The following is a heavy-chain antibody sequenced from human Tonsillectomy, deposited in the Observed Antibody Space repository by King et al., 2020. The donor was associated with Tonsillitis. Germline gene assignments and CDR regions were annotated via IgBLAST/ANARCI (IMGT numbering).Heavy chain of an antibody. D-gene: IGHD4-11*01. CDR1: GFTFTNAW. J-gene: IGHJ4*02. CDR3: TTYTSGDFDG. CDR2: IRNDGTT. V-gene: IGHV3-15*01. Sequence: VQLVESGGGLVKPGGSLRLSCAASGFTFTNAWMSWVRQAPGKGLEWVGRIRNDGTTDYAAPVKGRFTISRDESKNTLYLQMNSLKTEDTAVYFCTTYTSGDFDGWGQGTLVTVSS.